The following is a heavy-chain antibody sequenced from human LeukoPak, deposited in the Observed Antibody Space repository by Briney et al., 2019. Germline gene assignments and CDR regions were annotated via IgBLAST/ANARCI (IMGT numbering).Heavy chain of an antibody. J-gene: IGHJ4*02. CDR3: ARGSGVVDY. CDR1: GFTFSSYG. V-gene: IGHV3-48*04. D-gene: IGHD3-3*01. Sequence: GGSLRLSCAASGFTFSSYGMTWVRQAPGKGLEWVSYISSSSTIYYADSVKGRFTISRDNAKNSLYLQVSSLRAEDTAMYYCARGSGVVDYWGQGTLVTVSS. CDR2: ISSSSTI.